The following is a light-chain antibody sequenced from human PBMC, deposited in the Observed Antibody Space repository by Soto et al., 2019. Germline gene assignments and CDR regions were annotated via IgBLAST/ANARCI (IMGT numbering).Light chain of an antibody. V-gene: IGLV2-14*03. CDR1: SSDVGGYNY. J-gene: IGLJ1*01. CDR3: SSYRSSSKRV. Sequence: QSALTRPASGSGSPGQSITISCTGTSSDVGGYNYVSWYQQHPGKAPKLMIYDVSNRPSGVSNRFSGSKSGNTASLTISGLQAEDEADYYCSSYRSSSKRVFGTGTKVTVL. CDR2: DVS.